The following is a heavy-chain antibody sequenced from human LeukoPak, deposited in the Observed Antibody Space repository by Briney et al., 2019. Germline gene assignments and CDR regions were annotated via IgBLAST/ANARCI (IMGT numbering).Heavy chain of an antibody. CDR1: GYTFTGYF. Sequence: GASVKVSCKTSGYTFTGYFINWVRQAPGQGLEWMGWINPNSGGTNYAQKFQGRVTMTRDTSISTAYMELSRLRSDDTAVYYCARDRAAYGYYFDYWGQGTLVTVSS. CDR3: ARDRAAYGYYFDY. V-gene: IGHV1-2*02. CDR2: INPNSGGT. J-gene: IGHJ4*02. D-gene: IGHD6-25*01.